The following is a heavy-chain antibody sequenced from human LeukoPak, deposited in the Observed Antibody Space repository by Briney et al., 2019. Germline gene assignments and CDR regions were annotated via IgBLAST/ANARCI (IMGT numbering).Heavy chain of an antibody. J-gene: IGHJ4*02. CDR1: GYTLTELS. V-gene: IGHV1-24*01. CDR3: ATGDDFWSGYPFDY. Sequence: ASVKVSCKVSGYTLTELSMHWVRQAPGKGLEWMGGFDPEDGETIYAQKFQGRVTMTEDTSTDTAYMELSRLRSEDTAVYYCATGDDFWSGYPFDYWGQGTLVTVSS. CDR2: FDPEDGET. D-gene: IGHD3-3*01.